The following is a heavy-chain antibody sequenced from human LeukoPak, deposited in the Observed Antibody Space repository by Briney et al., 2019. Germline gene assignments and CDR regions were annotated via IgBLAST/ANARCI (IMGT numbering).Heavy chain of an antibody. V-gene: IGHV4-4*02. J-gene: IGHJ4*02. CDR3: VTPRDHSSSWSFDY. CDR1: GGSISNNNW. CDR2: IYHSGNT. Sequence: SGTLSLTCAVSGGSISNNNWWSWVRQPPGKGLEWIGEIYHSGNTNYNPSLKSRVTISVDKSKNQFSLKLSSVTAADTAVYYCVTPRDHSSSWSFDYWGQGTLVTVPS. D-gene: IGHD6-13*01.